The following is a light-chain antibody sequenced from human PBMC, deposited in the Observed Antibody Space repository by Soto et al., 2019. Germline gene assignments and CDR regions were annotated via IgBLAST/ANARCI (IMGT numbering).Light chain of an antibody. J-gene: IGLJ1*01. Sequence: QSVLTQPPSASGSPGQSVTISCTGTSSDVGGYNFVSWYQQHPDKAPKLMIYEVSKRPSGVPDRFSGSKSGNTASLTVSGLQAEDEADYYCSSYAGSSYVFGTGTKVTVL. CDR2: EVS. CDR3: SSYAGSSYV. CDR1: SSDVGGYNF. V-gene: IGLV2-8*01.